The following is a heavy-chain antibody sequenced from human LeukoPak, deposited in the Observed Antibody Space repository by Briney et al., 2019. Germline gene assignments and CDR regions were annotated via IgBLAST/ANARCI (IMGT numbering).Heavy chain of an antibody. Sequence: GGSLRLSCAASGFTFSSYAMSWVRQAPGKGLEWVSAISGSGGSTYYADSVKGRFTISRDNSKNTLYLQMNSLRAEDTAVYYCAKDRRVSYSSGWFDYWGQGTLVTVSS. CDR3: AKDRRVSYSSGWFDY. V-gene: IGHV3-23*01. CDR1: GFTFSSYA. D-gene: IGHD6-19*01. J-gene: IGHJ4*02. CDR2: ISGSGGST.